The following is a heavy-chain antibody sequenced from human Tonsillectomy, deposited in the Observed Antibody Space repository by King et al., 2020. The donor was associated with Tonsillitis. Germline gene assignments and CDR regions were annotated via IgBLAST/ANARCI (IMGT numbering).Heavy chain of an antibody. J-gene: IGHJ3*02. CDR3: ARHRPAYYPVFQRQLRAFDI. Sequence: QLQLQESGPGLVKPSETLSLTCTLSGGSIRRSLYYWGWTRQPPGKGLEWIGSMSDDGSTSYSPSLKSRVSMSVDMSKKHVSLNLTSLTAADTAVYYCARHRPAYYPVFQRQLRAFDIWGQGIMVTVSS. CDR1: GGSIRRSLYY. V-gene: IGHV4-39*01. D-gene: IGHD3-10*01. CDR2: MSDDGST.